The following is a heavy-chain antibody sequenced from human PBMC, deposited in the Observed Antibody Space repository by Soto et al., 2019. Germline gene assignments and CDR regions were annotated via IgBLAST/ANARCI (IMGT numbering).Heavy chain of an antibody. J-gene: IGHJ4*02. Sequence: SETPSPTCAVYCGAFSGYYWSWIRQPPGKGLEWIGEINHSGSTNYNPSLKSRVTISVDTSKNQFSLKLSSVTAADTAVYYCARVGYSYGIGLYYFDYWGQGTLVTVSS. V-gene: IGHV4-34*01. CDR1: CGAFSGYY. D-gene: IGHD5-18*01. CDR2: INHSGST. CDR3: ARVGYSYGIGLYYFDY.